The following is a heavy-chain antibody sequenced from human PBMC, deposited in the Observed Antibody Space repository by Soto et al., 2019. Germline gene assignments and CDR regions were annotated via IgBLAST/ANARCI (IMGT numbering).Heavy chain of an antibody. Sequence: EVQLLESGGGLVQPGGSLRLSCAASGFAFSTYAMNWFRQAPGKGLEWVAGIVDSGGRTFYADSVKGRFTISRDKSKNKLYLEMNSRRAEDTAMYYCAPVPDASSYYGTDVW. J-gene: IGHJ6*01. V-gene: IGHV3-23*01. CDR1: GFAFSTYA. D-gene: IGHD2-2*01. CDR2: IVDSGGRT. CDR3: APVPDASSYYGTDV.